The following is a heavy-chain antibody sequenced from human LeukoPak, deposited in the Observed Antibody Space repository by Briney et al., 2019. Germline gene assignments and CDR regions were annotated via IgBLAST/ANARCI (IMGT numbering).Heavy chain of an antibody. V-gene: IGHV4-59*01. CDR3: ARSDPRRAARRYYFAY. J-gene: IGHJ4*02. Sequence: SETLSLTCTVSGGSISSYYWSWIRQPPGKGLEWIGYIYYSGSTNYNPSLKSRVTISVDTSKNQFSLKLSSVTAADTAVYYCARSDPRRAARRYYFAYWGQGTLVTVSS. CDR1: GGSISSYY. CDR2: IYYSGST. D-gene: IGHD6-6*01.